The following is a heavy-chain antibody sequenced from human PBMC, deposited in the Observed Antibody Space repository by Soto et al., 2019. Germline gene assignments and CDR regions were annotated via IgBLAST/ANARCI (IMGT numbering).Heavy chain of an antibody. CDR3: ARVSRLRFLEWLSPWAPTDY. V-gene: IGHV1-18*01. CDR2: ISAYNGNT. CDR1: GYTFTSYG. J-gene: IGHJ4*02. D-gene: IGHD3-3*01. Sequence: QVPLVQSGAEVKKPGASVKVSCKASGYTFTSYGISWVRQAPGQGLEWMGWISAYNGNTNYAQKLQGRVTMTTDTSTSTAYMELRSLRSDDTAVYYCARVSRLRFLEWLSPWAPTDYWGQGTLVTVSS.